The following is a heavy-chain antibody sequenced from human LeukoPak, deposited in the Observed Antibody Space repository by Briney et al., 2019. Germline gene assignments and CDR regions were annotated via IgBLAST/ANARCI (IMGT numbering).Heavy chain of an antibody. Sequence: ASVKVSCKASGYTFTDYYMHWVRQAPGQGLEWMGIINPTGGSTYYAQKFQGRVTMTRDTSTSTVYMELSSLISEDTAVYYCARDVARAFDIWGQGTMVTVSS. CDR2: INPTGGST. CDR3: ARDVARAFDI. V-gene: IGHV1-46*01. D-gene: IGHD2-21*01. CDR1: GYTFTDYY. J-gene: IGHJ3*02.